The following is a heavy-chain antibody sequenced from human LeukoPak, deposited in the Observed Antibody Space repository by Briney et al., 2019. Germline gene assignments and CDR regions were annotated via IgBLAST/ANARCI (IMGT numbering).Heavy chain of an antibody. V-gene: IGHV1-2*02. CDR2: MSPNSGAT. D-gene: IGHD3-9*01. CDR1: GYTFTGYY. J-gene: IGHJ4*02. Sequence: ASVKVSCKASGYTFTGYYIHWVRRAPGQGLEWMGWMSPNSGATKYAQKFQGRVAMTRDTSISTAYMELSSLTSDDTAIYYCARFSVGGRYDFDLWGQGTLVTVSS. CDR3: ARFSVGGRYDFDL.